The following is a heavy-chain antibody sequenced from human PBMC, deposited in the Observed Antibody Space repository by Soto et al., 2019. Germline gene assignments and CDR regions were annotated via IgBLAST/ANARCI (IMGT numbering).Heavy chain of an antibody. Sequence: GGSLRLSCAASGFIFSNYAMSWVRQAPGRGLEWVSAISGSGATTYYPDSVKGRFTISRDNSKNTLYLQMNNLRADDTAVYYCANCGSGCYYSVWGQGATVTVSS. CDR3: ANCGSGCYYSV. CDR2: ISGSGATT. V-gene: IGHV3-23*01. J-gene: IGHJ6*02. D-gene: IGHD3-10*01. CDR1: GFIFSNYA.